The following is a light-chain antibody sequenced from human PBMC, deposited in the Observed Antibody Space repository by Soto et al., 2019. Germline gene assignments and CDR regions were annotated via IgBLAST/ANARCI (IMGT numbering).Light chain of an antibody. J-gene: IGKJ1*01. CDR3: QQYGSSGT. Sequence: EIVLTQSPGTLSLSPGERATLSCRASQSVSNNYLAWYQQKPGQAPRLLIYGASNRATGIPDRCSGSGSGTDFTITISRLEPEHFAVYSCQQYGSSGTFGQGTKVEIK. CDR2: GAS. CDR1: QSVSNNY. V-gene: IGKV3-20*01.